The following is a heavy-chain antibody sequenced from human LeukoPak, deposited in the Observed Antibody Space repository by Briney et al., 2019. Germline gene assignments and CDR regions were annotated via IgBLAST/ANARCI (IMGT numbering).Heavy chain of an antibody. CDR1: GFTFSSYE. V-gene: IGHV3-48*01. CDR3: ARTGMSSSSWFGDI. D-gene: IGHD6-13*01. Sequence: PGGSLRLSCAASGFTFSSYEMNWVRQAPGKGLEWVSYISSSSSTIYYADSVKGRFTISRDNAKNSLYLQMNSLRAEDTAVYYCARTGMSSSSWFGDIWGQGTMVTVSS. CDR2: ISSSSSTI. J-gene: IGHJ3*02.